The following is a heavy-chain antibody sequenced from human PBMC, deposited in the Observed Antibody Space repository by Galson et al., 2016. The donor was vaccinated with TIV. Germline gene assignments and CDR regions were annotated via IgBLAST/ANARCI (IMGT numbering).Heavy chain of an antibody. CDR2: TYYTSKWST. CDR1: GDSVSGNTAA. Sequence: CAISGDSVSGNTAAWNWVRQSPSRGLEWLGRTYYTSKWSTDYAVSVKGRIIIRPDTSMNQVSLQLSSVIPDDTAVYYCSRGNWNYGMGGAMDVWGRGTTVTVSS. J-gene: IGHJ6*02. V-gene: IGHV6-1*01. CDR3: SRGNWNYGMGGAMDV. D-gene: IGHD1-7*01.